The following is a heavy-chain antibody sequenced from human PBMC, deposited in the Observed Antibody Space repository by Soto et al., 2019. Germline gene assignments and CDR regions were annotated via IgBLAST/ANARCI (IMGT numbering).Heavy chain of an antibody. Sequence: QVQLQESGPGLVKPSQTLSLTCTVSSGSIGSGGYYWSWIRQPPGKGLEWIGYIYYTGSTYYNPSLKSRLTISLDMSKNEFYLNLNSVTAADTAVYYCARDGGYCSDTSCYRFDPWGRGILVTVSS. D-gene: IGHD2-15*01. J-gene: IGHJ5*02. CDR2: IYYTGST. V-gene: IGHV4-31*03. CDR3: ARDGGYCSDTSCYRFDP. CDR1: SGSIGSGGYY.